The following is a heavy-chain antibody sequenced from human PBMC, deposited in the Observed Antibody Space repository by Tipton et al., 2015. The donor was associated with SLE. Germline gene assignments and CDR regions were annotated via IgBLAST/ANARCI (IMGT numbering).Heavy chain of an antibody. CDR1: GGSISNYY. J-gene: IGHJ5*02. CDR2: IYHSGST. Sequence: LRLSCTVSGGSISNYYWGWIRQPPGKGLEWIGSIYHSGSTYYNPSLKSRVTISVDTSKNQFSLKLSSVTAADTAVYYCARFSLAAAGTWFDPWGQGTLVTVSS. D-gene: IGHD6-13*01. CDR3: ARFSLAAAGTWFDP. V-gene: IGHV4-38-2*02.